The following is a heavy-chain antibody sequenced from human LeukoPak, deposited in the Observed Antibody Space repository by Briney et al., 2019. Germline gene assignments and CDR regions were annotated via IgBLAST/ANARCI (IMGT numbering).Heavy chain of an antibody. V-gene: IGHV4-34*01. CDR2: INHSGST. J-gene: IGHJ4*02. D-gene: IGHD3-10*01. Sequence: PPETLSLTCAVYGGSFSGYYWSWIRQPPGKGLEWIGEINHSGSTNYNPSLKSRVTISVDTSKNQFSLKLSSVTAADTAVYNCARGDPTMVRGVKIDYWGQGTLVTVSS. CDR3: ARGDPTMVRGVKIDY. CDR1: GGSFSGYY.